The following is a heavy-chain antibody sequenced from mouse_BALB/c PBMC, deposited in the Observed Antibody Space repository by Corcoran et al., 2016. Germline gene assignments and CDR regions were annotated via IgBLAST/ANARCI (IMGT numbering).Heavy chain of an antibody. D-gene: IGHD2-3*01. J-gene: IGHJ1*01. CDR2: INTYTGEP. Sequence: QIQLVQSGPELKKPGETVKISCKASGYTFTNYGMNWVKQAPGKGLKWMGWINTYTGEPTYADDFKGRFAFSLETSASTAYLQINNLKNEDTATYFCARSGDDGYPWYFDVWGAGTTVTVSS. CDR3: ARSGDDGYPWYFDV. CDR1: GYTFTNYG. V-gene: IGHV9-3-1*01.